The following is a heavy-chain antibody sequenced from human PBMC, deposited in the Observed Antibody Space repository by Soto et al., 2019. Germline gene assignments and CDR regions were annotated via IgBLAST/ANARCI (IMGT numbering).Heavy chain of an antibody. V-gene: IGHV3-11*01. CDR3: ARGGAWFHPFDP. CDR1: GFNFGNYY. CDR2: ISNSGSTI. Sequence: QVQLVESGGGLVKPGGSLRLSCAASGFNFGNYYMSWIRQPPGKGLEWISYISNSGSTIYYADSVKGRFTISRDNAKNSLYLQLNSLRAEDTALYYGARGGAWFHPFDPWGQGTQVTVSS. J-gene: IGHJ5*02. D-gene: IGHD3-10*01.